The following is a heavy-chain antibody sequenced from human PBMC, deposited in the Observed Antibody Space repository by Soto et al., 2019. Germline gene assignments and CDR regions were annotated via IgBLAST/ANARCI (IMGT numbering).Heavy chain of an antibody. D-gene: IGHD3-9*01. CDR1: GGTFSSYA. CDR3: ARELDILTRYYYYHGMDV. CDR2: IIPIFGTA. J-gene: IGHJ6*02. V-gene: IGHV1-69*13. Sequence: SVKVSCKASGGTFSSYAISWVRQAPGQGLEWMGGIIPIFGTANYAQKFQGRVTITADESTSTAYMELSSLRSEDTAAYYCARELDILTRYYYYHGMDVWGQGTTVTVSS.